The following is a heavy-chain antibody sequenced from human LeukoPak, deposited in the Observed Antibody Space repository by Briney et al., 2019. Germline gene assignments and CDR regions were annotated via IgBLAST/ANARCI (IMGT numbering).Heavy chain of an antibody. D-gene: IGHD2-2*02. V-gene: IGHV3-48*01. J-gene: IGHJ2*01. CDR2: ISSSGSTI. Sequence: PGGSLRLSCAASGFTFSSYSMNWVRQAPGKGLEWVADISSSGSTIYYADSVKGRFTISRDNAKNSLYLQMNSLRAEDTAVYYCARDLGYCSSTSCYNPYWYFDLWGRGTLVTVSS. CDR3: ARDLGYCSSTSCYNPYWYFDL. CDR1: GFTFSSYS.